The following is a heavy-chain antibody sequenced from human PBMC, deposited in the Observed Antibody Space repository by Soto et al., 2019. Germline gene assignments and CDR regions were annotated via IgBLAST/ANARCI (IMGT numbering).Heavy chain of an antibody. CDR1: GFTFSSYG. CDR3: AKDQGCSGGSCYSDFDY. Sequence: AGGSLRLSCAASGFTFSSYGMHWVRQAPGKGLEWVAVISYDGSNKYYADSVKGRFTISRDNSKNTLYLQMNSLRAEDTAVYYCAKDQGCSGGSCYSDFDYWGQGTLVTVSS. CDR2: ISYDGSNK. J-gene: IGHJ4*02. V-gene: IGHV3-30*18. D-gene: IGHD2-15*01.